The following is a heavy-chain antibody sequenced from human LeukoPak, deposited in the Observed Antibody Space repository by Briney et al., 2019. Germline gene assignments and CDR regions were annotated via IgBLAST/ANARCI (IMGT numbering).Heavy chain of an antibody. D-gene: IGHD2-21*01. Sequence: TGGSLRLSCAASGFTFSSYAMSWVRQAPGKGLEWVSAISGSGGSTYYADSVKGRFTISRDNSKNTLYLQMNSLGAEDTAVFYCAKEALAYCSSTHCPGEAFDIWGQGTMVTVSS. CDR2: ISGSGGST. J-gene: IGHJ3*02. CDR3: AKEALAYCSSTHCPGEAFDI. CDR1: GFTFSSYA. V-gene: IGHV3-23*01.